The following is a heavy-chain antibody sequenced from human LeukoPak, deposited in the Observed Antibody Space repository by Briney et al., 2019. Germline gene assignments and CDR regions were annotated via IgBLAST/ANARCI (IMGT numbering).Heavy chain of an antibody. CDR3: ARLSGDYVSDFDY. D-gene: IGHD4-17*01. CDR2: IYYSGSA. Sequence: SETLPLTCTVSGNSISSTTYYWGWIRQPPGMGLEWIGSIYYSGSAYYNPSLKSRVTISVDTSKNQFSLKLSSVTAADTAVCYCARLSGDYVSDFDYWGQGTLLTVSS. CDR1: GNSISSTTYY. J-gene: IGHJ4*02. V-gene: IGHV4-39*01.